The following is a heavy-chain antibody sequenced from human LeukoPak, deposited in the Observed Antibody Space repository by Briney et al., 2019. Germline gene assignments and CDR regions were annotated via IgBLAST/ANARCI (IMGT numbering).Heavy chain of an antibody. Sequence: GGSLRLSCAASGFTFSSYWMSWVRQAPGKGLEGVANIKQDGSEKYYVDSVKGRFTISRDNAKNSLYLQMNSLRAEDTAVYYCARNYGDYGYYYYYMDVWGKGTTVTVSS. CDR1: GFTFSSYW. D-gene: IGHD4-17*01. J-gene: IGHJ6*03. CDR3: ARNYGDYGYYYYYMDV. CDR2: IKQDGSEK. V-gene: IGHV3-7*01.